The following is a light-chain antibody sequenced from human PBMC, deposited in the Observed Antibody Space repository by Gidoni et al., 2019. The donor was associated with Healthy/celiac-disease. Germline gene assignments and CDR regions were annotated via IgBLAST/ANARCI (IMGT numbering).Light chain of an antibody. CDR2: GAS. Sequence: DIVLTQSPGTLSLSPGERATLSCRASQSVSSSYLAWYQQKPGQAPRLLIYGASSRATGLPDRFSGSGSGTDFTLTISRLEHEDVAVYYCQQYGSSPQLTFGGGTKVEIK. CDR3: QQYGSSPQLT. CDR1: QSVSSSY. J-gene: IGKJ4*01. V-gene: IGKV3-20*01.